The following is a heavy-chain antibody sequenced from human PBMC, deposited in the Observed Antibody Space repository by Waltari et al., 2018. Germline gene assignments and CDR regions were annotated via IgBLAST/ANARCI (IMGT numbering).Heavy chain of an antibody. CDR3: ARSTYGDWYFDL. V-gene: IGHV3-13*01. CDR1: GFTFSSYD. J-gene: IGHJ2*01. Sequence: EVQLVESGGGLVQPGGSLRLSCAASGFTFSSYDMHWVRQATGKGLEWVSAIGTAGDTYYPGSVKCRFTISRENAKNSLYLQMNSLRAGDTAVYYCARSTYGDWYFDLWGRGTLVTVSS. D-gene: IGHD4-17*01. CDR2: IGTAGDT.